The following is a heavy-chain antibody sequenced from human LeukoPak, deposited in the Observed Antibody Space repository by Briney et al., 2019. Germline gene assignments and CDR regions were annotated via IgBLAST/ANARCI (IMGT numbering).Heavy chain of an antibody. CDR3: EKVGDYGAYSAY. J-gene: IGHJ4*02. Sequence: GGSLRLSCSASGFTLSSCAMHWVRQAPGKGLECVSGISSSGGSTYYADSVKGRFTISRDNAKNTLYLQMSSLRAEDTAVYYCEKVGDYGAYSAYWGQGTLVTVSS. CDR1: GFTLSSCA. D-gene: IGHD4-17*01. CDR2: ISSSGGST. V-gene: IGHV3-64D*06.